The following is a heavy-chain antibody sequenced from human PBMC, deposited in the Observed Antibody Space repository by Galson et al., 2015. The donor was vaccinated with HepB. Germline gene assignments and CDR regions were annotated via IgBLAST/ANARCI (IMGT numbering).Heavy chain of an antibody. D-gene: IGHD2-21*02. CDR1: GYTFTSYA. CDR3: ARGSPNIVVVTQDAFDI. CDR2: INTNTGNP. V-gene: IGHV7-4-1*02. Sequence: SVKVSCKASGYTFTSYAMNWVRQAPGQGLEWMGWINTNTGNPTYAQGFTGRFVFSLDTSVSTAYLRISSLKAEDTAVYYCARGSPNIVVVTQDAFDIWGQGTMVTVSS. J-gene: IGHJ3*02.